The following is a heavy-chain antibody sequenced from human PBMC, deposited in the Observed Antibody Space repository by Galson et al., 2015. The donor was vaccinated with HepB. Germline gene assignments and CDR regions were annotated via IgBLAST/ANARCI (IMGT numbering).Heavy chain of an antibody. V-gene: IGHV3-33*08. Sequence: SLRLSCAASGFTFSSYGMHWVRQAPGKGLEWVAVIWYDGSNKYYADSVKGRFTISRDNSKNTLYLQMNSLRAEDTAVYYCASGPFPYSSSWANWFDPWGQGTLVTVSS. J-gene: IGHJ5*02. CDR3: ASGPFPYSSSWANWFDP. CDR2: IWYDGSNK. D-gene: IGHD6-13*01. CDR1: GFTFSSYG.